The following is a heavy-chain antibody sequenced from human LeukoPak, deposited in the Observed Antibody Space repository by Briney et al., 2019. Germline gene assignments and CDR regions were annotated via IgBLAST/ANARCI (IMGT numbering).Heavy chain of an antibody. V-gene: IGHV3-7*01. J-gene: IGHJ4*02. CDR1: GFTFSTYW. CDR3: SRDPGRGFDS. D-gene: IGHD1-14*01. Sequence: PGGSLRLSCAASGFTFSTYWMTWVRQAPGKGLEWVANIKEDGRQKYYVESVKGRFTISRDQAENSVYLQMNSLRAEDTAVYYCSRDPGRGFDSWGQGTLVTVSA. CDR2: IKEDGRQK.